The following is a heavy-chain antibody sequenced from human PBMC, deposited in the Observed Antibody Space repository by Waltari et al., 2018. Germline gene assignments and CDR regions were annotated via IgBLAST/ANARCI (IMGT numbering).Heavy chain of an antibody. D-gene: IGHD6-6*01. CDR1: GFGFKPYI. J-gene: IGHJ4*02. Sequence: EVQLVESGGGLVKPGGSVRLSCAASGFGFKPYIMNWVRQAPGKGLEWLSSIYTSTNGFIYYAESVRGRFSVSRDNAMNSLYLEMNSLRAEDTAVYYCARSYDTSSPFDYWGQGTLVTVS. CDR2: IYTSTNGFI. CDR3: ARSYDTSSPFDY. V-gene: IGHV3-21*01.